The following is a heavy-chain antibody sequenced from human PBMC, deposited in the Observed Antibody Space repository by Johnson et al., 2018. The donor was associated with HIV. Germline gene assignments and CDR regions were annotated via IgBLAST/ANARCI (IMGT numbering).Heavy chain of an antibody. CDR1: RFTFDDYG. CDR2: INSNGSTT. Sequence: VQLVESGGGVVRPGGSLRLSCAASRFTFDDYGMSWVRHTPGKGLQWVSDINSNGSTTTYADSVKGRFTISRDNSKNTLHLQMNSLRGEDTAVYYCARLSKGGFDAFDIWGQGTMVTVSS. D-gene: IGHD5/OR15-5a*01. J-gene: IGHJ3*02. CDR3: ARLSKGGFDAFDI. V-gene: IGHV3-20*04.